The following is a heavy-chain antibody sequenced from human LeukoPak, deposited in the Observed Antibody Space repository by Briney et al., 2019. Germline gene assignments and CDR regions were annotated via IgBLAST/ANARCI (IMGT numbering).Heavy chain of an antibody. Sequence: GGSLRLSCTAPGFTVSTNYMNWVRQAPGKGLEWVSVIYTGGSTYYADSVKGRFSISRNNSKNTVYLQMNSLRPEDTAVYYCARAEVLSFFDYWGQGTLVTVSS. V-gene: IGHV3-66*02. CDR1: GFTVSTNY. CDR3: ARAEVLSFFDY. D-gene: IGHD4/OR15-4a*01. J-gene: IGHJ4*02. CDR2: IYTGGST.